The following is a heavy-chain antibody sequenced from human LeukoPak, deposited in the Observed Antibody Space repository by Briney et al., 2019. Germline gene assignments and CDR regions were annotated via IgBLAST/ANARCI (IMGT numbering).Heavy chain of an antibody. V-gene: IGHV3-23*01. D-gene: IGHD2-15*01. CDR2: ISGSGGST. Sequence: GGSLRLSCAASGFTFSSYAMSWVRQAPGKGLKSVSAISGSGGSTYYADSVKGRFTISRDNSKNTLYLQMSSLRAEDTAVYYCAKDTGVRCSGGSCYPDYWGQGTLVTVSS. J-gene: IGHJ4*02. CDR3: AKDTGVRCSGGSCYPDY. CDR1: GFTFSSYA.